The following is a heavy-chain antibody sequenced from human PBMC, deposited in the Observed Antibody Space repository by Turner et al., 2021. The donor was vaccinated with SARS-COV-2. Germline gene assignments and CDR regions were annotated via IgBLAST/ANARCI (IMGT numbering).Heavy chain of an antibody. CDR3: ARGYGSNWYRGYGLDV. J-gene: IGHJ6*02. V-gene: IGHV3-53*01. CDR1: GHNVAVNY. Sequence: EVQLVESGGGLNQPGGSLRLSCAAFGHNVAVNYMAWFRRAPGKGLECAAVIYSDGSTFYADSGKGRFAVSRDTSRNVLYLQMSSLTVDDTAVYFCARGYGSNWYRGYGLDVWGRGTTVTVSS. CDR2: IYSDGST. D-gene: IGHD6-13*01.